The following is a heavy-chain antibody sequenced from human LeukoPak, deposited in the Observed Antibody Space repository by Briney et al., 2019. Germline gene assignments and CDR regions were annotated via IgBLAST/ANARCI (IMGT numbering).Heavy chain of an antibody. CDR2: ISSSGSTI. J-gene: IGHJ4*02. CDR1: GFTFSDYC. D-gene: IGHD3-10*01. V-gene: IGHV3-11*01. Sequence: PGGSLRLSCAASGFTFSDYCMSWIRQAPGKGLEWVSYISSSGSTIYYADSVKGRFTISRDNAKNSLYLQMNSLRAEDTAVYYCARAPFGTQMAGYYFDYWGQGTLVTVSS. CDR3: ARAPFGTQMAGYYFDY.